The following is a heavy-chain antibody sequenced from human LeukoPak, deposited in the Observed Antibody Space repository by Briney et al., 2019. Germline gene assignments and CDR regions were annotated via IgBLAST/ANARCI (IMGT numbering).Heavy chain of an antibody. V-gene: IGHV4-59*01. CDR2: IYYSGST. CDR1: GGSISSYY. Sequence: SETLSLTCTVSGGSISSYYWNWIRQPPGKGLEWIGYIYYSGSTNYNPSLKSRVTISVDTSKNQFSLKLSSVTAADTAVYYCARLSGSGWYGGWVDYWGQGTLVTVSS. D-gene: IGHD6-19*01. CDR3: ARLSGSGWYGGWVDY. J-gene: IGHJ4*02.